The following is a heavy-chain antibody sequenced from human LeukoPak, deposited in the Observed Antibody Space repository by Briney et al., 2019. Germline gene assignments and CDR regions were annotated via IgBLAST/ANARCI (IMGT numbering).Heavy chain of an antibody. J-gene: IGHJ5*02. CDR3: ATIRHYGSGSYLIDP. V-gene: IGHV1-46*01. D-gene: IGHD3-10*01. Sequence: ASVKVSCKASGYTFTNYYIHWVRQAPGQGLEWMGLINPGGGNTNYAQNFQGRVTMTRDTSASTVYMELSSLRSEDTAVYYCATIRHYGSGSYLIDPWGQGTLVTVSS. CDR2: INPGGGNT. CDR1: GYTFTNYY.